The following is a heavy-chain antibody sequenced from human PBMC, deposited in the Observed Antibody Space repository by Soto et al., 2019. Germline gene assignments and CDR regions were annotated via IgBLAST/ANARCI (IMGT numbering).Heavy chain of an antibody. V-gene: IGHV3-30*18. CDR1: GFTFSSYG. CDR2: ISYDGSNK. J-gene: IGHJ4*02. CDR3: AKAGTRWLATHFDY. Sequence: GGSLRLSCAASGFTFSSYGMHWVRQAPGKGLEWVAVISYDGSNKYYADSVKGRFTISRDNSKNTLYLQMNSLRAEDTAVYYCAKAGTRWLATHFDYWGQGTLVTVSS. D-gene: IGHD6-19*01.